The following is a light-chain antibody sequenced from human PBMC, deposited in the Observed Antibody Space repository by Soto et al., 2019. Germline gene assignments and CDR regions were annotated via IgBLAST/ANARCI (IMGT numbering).Light chain of an antibody. CDR2: GAS. CDR3: QQYGSSPTSQGKYT. V-gene: IGKV3-20*01. CDR1: QSVSSSY. J-gene: IGKJ2*01. Sequence: EIVLTQSPGTLSLSPGERATLSCRASQSVSSSYLAWYQQKPGPAPRLLIYGASSRATGIPDRFSGSGSGTDFTLTISRLEPEDFAVYYCQQYGSSPTSQGKYTFDQVTKLEIK.